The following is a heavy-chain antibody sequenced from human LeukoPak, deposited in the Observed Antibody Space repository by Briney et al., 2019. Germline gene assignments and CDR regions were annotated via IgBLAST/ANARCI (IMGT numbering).Heavy chain of an antibody. CDR2: IDHSGST. CDR1: GGSFSGYY. D-gene: IGHD2-8*01. Sequence: KPSETLSLTCAVYGGSFSGYYWSWIRQPPGKGLEWIGEIDHSGSTNYNPSLKSRVTISVDTSKNQFSLKLSSVTAADTAVYYCARGRKGVGRRGRYFDYWGQGTLVTVSS. V-gene: IGHV4-34*01. CDR3: ARGRKGVGRRGRYFDY. J-gene: IGHJ4*02.